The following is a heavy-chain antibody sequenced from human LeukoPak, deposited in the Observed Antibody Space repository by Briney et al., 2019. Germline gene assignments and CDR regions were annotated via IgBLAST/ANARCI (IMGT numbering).Heavy chain of an antibody. J-gene: IGHJ4*02. CDR3: ARTGYFVYYFDY. CDR1: GGSISSYY. V-gene: IGHV4-59*08. D-gene: IGHD3-9*01. CDR2: IYYSGST. Sequence: SETLSLTCTVSGGSISSYYWSWIRQPPGKGLEWIGYIYYSGSTNYNPSLKSRATISVDTSKNQFSLKLSSVTAADTAVYYCARTGYFVYYFDYWGQGTLVTVSS.